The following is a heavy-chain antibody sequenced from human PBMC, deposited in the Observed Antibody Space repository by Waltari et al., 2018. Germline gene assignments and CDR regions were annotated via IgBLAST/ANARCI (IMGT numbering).Heavy chain of an antibody. Sequence: QVQLQESGPGLVKPSETLSLTCTDSGGSISSHYWSWIRQPPGKGLEWIGYIYYSGSTNYNPSLKSRVTISVDTSKNQFSLKLSSVTAADTAVYYCARGGYYGSGSYLWGQGTLVTVSS. CDR2: IYYSGST. V-gene: IGHV4-59*11. CDR3: ARGGYYGSGSYL. CDR1: GGSISSHY. D-gene: IGHD3-10*01. J-gene: IGHJ4*02.